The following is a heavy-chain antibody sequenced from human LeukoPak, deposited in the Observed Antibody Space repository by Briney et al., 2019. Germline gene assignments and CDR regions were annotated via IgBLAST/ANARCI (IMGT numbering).Heavy chain of an antibody. V-gene: IGHV4-59*01. D-gene: IGHD3-16*02. CDR2: IYYSGST. Sequence: PSETLSLTCTVSGGSISSYYWSWIRQPPGKGLEWIGYIYYSGSTNYNPSLKGRVTISVDASKNQFSLKLSSVTAADTAVYYCARYRRSTFDYWGQGTLVTVSS. CDR3: ARYRRSTFDY. CDR1: GGSISSYY. J-gene: IGHJ4*02.